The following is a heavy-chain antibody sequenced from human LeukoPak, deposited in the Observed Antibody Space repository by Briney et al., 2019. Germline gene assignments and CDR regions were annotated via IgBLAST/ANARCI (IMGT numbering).Heavy chain of an antibody. CDR2: IYHSGST. CDR3: AALGLRSVDY. D-gene: IGHD5-12*01. Sequence: GSLRLSCAASGFTFSSYEMNWVRQAPGKGLEWIGSIYHSGSTYYSPSLKSQVTMSVDTSKNQFSLKLSSVTAADTAVYYCAALGLRSVDYWGQGTLVTVSS. CDR1: GFTFSSYE. V-gene: IGHV4-38-2*01. J-gene: IGHJ4*02.